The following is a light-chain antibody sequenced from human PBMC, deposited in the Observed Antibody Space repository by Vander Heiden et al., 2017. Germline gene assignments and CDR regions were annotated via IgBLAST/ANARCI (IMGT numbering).Light chain of an antibody. Sequence: DIQMTQSPSSLSASVGDRVTITCRASQGISNYLAWYQQKPGKVPKLLIYAASTLQSGVPSRFSGSGSGTDFTLTISSLQPEDVATYYCQKDNSAHTFGQGTRLEIK. CDR1: QGISNY. V-gene: IGKV1-27*01. J-gene: IGKJ5*01. CDR2: AAS. CDR3: QKDNSAHT.